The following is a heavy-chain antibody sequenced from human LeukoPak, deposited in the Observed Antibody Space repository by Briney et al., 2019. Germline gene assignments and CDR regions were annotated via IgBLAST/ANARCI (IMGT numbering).Heavy chain of an antibody. Sequence: GGSLRLSCAASGFTFSGYWMNWVRQAPGKGLEWVAKINQDGSDKNYVDSVKGRFTISRDNAKNSLYPQMNNLRVEDTAVYYCARQGAADSRDYWGQGTLVTVSS. CDR3: ARQGAADSRDY. V-gene: IGHV3-7*01. CDR1: GFTFSGYW. J-gene: IGHJ4*02. D-gene: IGHD2-15*01. CDR2: INQDGSDK.